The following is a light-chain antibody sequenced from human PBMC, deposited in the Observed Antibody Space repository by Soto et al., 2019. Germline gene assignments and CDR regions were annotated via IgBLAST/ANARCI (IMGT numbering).Light chain of an antibody. Sequence: QSALTQPASVSGSPGQSITISCIGTSSDVGNYNLVSWYQLHPGEAPKLIIYEVSKRPSGVSNRFSGSKSDNAASLTISGLQAEDEAVYYCCSYAGSTTYVMFGGGTKLTVL. J-gene: IGLJ3*02. CDR1: SSDVGNYNL. CDR3: CSYAGSTTYVM. CDR2: EVS. V-gene: IGLV2-23*02.